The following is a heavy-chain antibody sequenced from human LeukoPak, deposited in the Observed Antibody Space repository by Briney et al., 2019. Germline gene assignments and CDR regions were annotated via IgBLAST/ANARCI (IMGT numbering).Heavy chain of an antibody. CDR1: GFIFSNYG. CDR2: ITGSGGNT. CDR3: AKAYCSGGSCQKWFDP. Sequence: GGSLRLSCAASGFIFSNYGMNWVRQAPGKGLEWVSGITGSGGNTYYADSVKGRFTISRDNSKNTLYLQMNSLRAEDTAVYYCAKAYCSGGSCQKWFDPWGQGTLVTVSS. D-gene: IGHD2-15*01. J-gene: IGHJ5*02. V-gene: IGHV3-23*01.